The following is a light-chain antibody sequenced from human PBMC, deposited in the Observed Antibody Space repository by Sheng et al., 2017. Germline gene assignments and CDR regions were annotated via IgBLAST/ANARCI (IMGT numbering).Light chain of an antibody. CDR2: DDI. V-gene: IGLV3-21*03. Sequence: SYVLTQPPSVSVAPGKTASISCAGDKIGTTTVHWYQQKPGQPPVLVVYDDISRPSGIPDRFSASNSGDTATLTITRVEVGDEADYYCQVWNSRIDLLVFGGGTKLAVL. CDR3: QVWNSRIDLLV. J-gene: IGLJ2*01. CDR1: KIGTTT.